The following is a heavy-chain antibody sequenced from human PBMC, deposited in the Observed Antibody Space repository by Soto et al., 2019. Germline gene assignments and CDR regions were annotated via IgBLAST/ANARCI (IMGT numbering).Heavy chain of an antibody. J-gene: IGHJ6*02. D-gene: IGHD2-15*01. CDR1: GFAFSGYG. CDR2: IWFDGSDA. V-gene: IGHV3-33*01. CDR3: AREGYCSGGGCSGGMDV. Sequence: GGSLRLSCAASGFAFSGYGMHWVRQAPGKGLEWVAFIWFDGSDALYSDSVKGRFTISRGNSKNTLFLQLNSLRGDDTAVYYCAREGYCSGGGCSGGMDVWGQGTTVTV.